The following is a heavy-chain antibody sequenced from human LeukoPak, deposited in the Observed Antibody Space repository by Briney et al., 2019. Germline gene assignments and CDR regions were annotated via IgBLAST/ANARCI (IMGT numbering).Heavy chain of an antibody. V-gene: IGHV4-59*02. CDR2: VYYSGSA. Sequence: SETLSLTCTVSGDSVTTYYWSWIRQPPGKGLEWLGYVYYSGSAAYNPSLKSRVTISVDTSKNQFSLRLSSVTAADTAVYYCARDGSNWSNDYYHGVDVWGQGTTVTVSS. D-gene: IGHD4-11*01. CDR3: ARDGSNWSNDYYHGVDV. J-gene: IGHJ6*02. CDR1: GDSVTTYY.